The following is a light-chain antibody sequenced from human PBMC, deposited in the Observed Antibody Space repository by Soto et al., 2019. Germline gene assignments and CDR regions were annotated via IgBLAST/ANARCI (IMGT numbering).Light chain of an antibody. CDR1: QSVTSN. CDR3: QQYNNWPLT. V-gene: IGKV3-15*01. J-gene: IGKJ4*01. CDR2: GAS. Sequence: EIVMTQSRATLSVSPGERATLSCRASQSVTSNLAWYQQKPGQPPRRLIYGASTRATGIPARFSGSGSGTEFTLTISSLQSEDFAVYYCQQYNNWPLTFGGGTKVEIK.